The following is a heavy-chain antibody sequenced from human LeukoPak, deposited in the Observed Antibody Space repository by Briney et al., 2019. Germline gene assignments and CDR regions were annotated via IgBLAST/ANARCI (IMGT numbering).Heavy chain of an antibody. Sequence: GGSLRLSCAASGFTFSSYSMNWVREAPGKGLEWVSSISSSSSYIYYADSVKGRFTISRDNAKNSLYLQMNSLRAEDTAVYYCARVWEGIGGYCSGGSCYSIDYWGQGTLVTVSS. CDR3: ARVWEGIGGYCSGGSCYSIDY. D-gene: IGHD2-15*01. V-gene: IGHV3-21*01. J-gene: IGHJ4*02. CDR2: ISSSSSYI. CDR1: GFTFSSYS.